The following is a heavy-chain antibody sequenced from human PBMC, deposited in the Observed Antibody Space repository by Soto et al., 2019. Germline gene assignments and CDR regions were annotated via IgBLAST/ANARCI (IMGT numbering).Heavy chain of an antibody. CDR1: GFTFSSYG. Sequence: GGSLRLSCAASGFTFSSYGMHWVRQAPGKGLEWVAVISYDGSNKYYADSVKGRFTISRDNSKNTLYLQMNSLRAEDTAVYYCANPYYSNYEGYYYYGMDVWGQGTTVTVSS. CDR2: ISYDGSNK. J-gene: IGHJ6*02. CDR3: ANPYYSNYEGYYYYGMDV. V-gene: IGHV3-30*18. D-gene: IGHD4-4*01.